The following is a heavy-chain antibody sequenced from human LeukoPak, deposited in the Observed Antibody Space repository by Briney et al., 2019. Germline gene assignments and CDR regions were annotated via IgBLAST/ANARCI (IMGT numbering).Heavy chain of an antibody. J-gene: IGHJ3*02. CDR2: ISSSGSTI. CDR3: AREIDYYDSSGYYGGHDAFDI. CDR1: GFTFSSYE. V-gene: IGHV3-48*03. D-gene: IGHD3-22*01. Sequence: GGSLRLSCAASGFTFSSYEMNWVRQAPGKGLEWVSYISSSGSTIYYADSVKGRFTISRDNAKNSLYLQMNSLRAEDTAVYYCAREIDYYDSSGYYGGHDAFDIWGQGTMVTVSS.